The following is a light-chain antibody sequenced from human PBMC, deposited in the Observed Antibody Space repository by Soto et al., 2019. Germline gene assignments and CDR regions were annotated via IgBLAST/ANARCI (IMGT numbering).Light chain of an antibody. J-gene: IGLJ3*02. CDR1: SRDVGGYNY. Sequence: QSALAQPASVSGSPGQSITISCSGTSRDVGGYNYVSWYQHHPGKAPKLLIYEVTNRPSGVSNRFSGSKSGNTASLTISGLQAEDEAAYYCKSYTSISTWVFGGGTKLTVL. CDR3: KSYTSISTWV. CDR2: EVT. V-gene: IGLV2-14*01.